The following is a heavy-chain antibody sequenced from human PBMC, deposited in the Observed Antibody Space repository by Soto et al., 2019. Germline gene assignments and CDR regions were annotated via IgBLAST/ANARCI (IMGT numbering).Heavy chain of an antibody. CDR2: IYYNGNT. CDR3: ATIFGVGGDY. J-gene: IGHJ4*02. V-gene: IGHV4-30-4*01. CDR1: GGSISSGDYY. Sequence: ASETLSLTCTVSGGSISSGDYYWSWIRQPPGKGLESIGYIYYNGNTYYSPSLKSRVTMSVDTSKNQFSLKLSSVTATDTAVYYCATIFGVGGDYWGQGTLVTVSS. D-gene: IGHD3-3*01.